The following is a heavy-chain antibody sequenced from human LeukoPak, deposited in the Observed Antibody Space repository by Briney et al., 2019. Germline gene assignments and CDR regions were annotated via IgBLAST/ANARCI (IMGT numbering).Heavy chain of an antibody. V-gene: IGHV4-59*01. CDR2: MYHSGSS. CDR3: PRVGHYDSSGYYFDY. CDR1: GGSITSYH. D-gene: IGHD3-22*01. J-gene: IGHJ4*02. Sequence: SETLSLTCTVSGGSITSYHWSWIRQPPGKGLEYIGYMYHSGSSNYNPSLKSRVTLSVDTSKNQLSLKLSSVTAADTAVYYCPRVGHYDSSGYYFDYWGQEILVTVSS.